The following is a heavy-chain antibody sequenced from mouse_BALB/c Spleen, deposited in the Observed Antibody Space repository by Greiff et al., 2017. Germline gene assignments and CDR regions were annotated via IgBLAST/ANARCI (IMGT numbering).Heavy chain of an antibody. V-gene: IGHV2-9*02. Sequence: QVQLKESGPGLVAPSQCLSITCTVSGFSFTSYGVHWVRQPPGKGLEWLGVIWAGGSTNYNSALMSRLSISKDNSKSQVFLKMNSLQTDDTAMYYCARDRSTGDAMDYWGQGTSVTVSS. CDR3: ARDRSTGDAMDY. CDR1: GFSFTSYG. CDR2: IWAGGST. J-gene: IGHJ4*01. D-gene: IGHD1-1*01.